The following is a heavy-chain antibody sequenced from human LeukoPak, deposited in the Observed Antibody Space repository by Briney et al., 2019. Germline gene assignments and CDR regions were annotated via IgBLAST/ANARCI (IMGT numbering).Heavy chain of an antibody. V-gene: IGHV3-30*03. CDR1: GFTFSSYW. Sequence: HPGGSLRLSCAASGFTFSSYWMHWVRQAPGEGLEWVGLKSYGGIDKSYADSVKGRFTISRDSSKRTLYLQMNSLRAEDTAMYYCARESWSDSVAFDIWGLGTMVIVSS. J-gene: IGHJ3*02. CDR3: ARESWSDSVAFDI. D-gene: IGHD3-3*01. CDR2: KSYGGIDK.